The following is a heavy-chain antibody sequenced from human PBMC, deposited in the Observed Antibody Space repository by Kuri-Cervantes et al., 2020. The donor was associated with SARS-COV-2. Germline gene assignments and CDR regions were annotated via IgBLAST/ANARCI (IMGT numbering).Heavy chain of an antibody. V-gene: IGHV3-30*04. D-gene: IGHD1-20*01. J-gene: IGHJ4*02. Sequence: GESLKISCAASGFTFNTYAMHWVRQAPGKGLEWVATISYDGRNTYYADSVKGRFTISRDTSKNILFLQLTSLRLEDTAVYYCARDLGNNWNDPFDYWGQGTLVTVSS. CDR2: ISYDGRNT. CDR1: GFTFNTYA. CDR3: ARDLGNNWNDPFDY.